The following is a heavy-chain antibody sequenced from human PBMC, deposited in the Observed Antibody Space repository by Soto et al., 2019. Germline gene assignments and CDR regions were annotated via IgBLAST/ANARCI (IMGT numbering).Heavy chain of an antibody. Sequence: QVQLVQSGAEVKKPGASVKVSCKASGYTFTSYGISWVRQAPGQGLEWMGWINAYNGNTKYAQKLQGRVTMTTDTSTSTAYMELGSLSADDTAVYYCARDQAMAQFDYWGQGTLVTVSS. D-gene: IGHD5-18*01. V-gene: IGHV1-18*01. CDR1: GYTFTSYG. CDR2: INAYNGNT. J-gene: IGHJ4*02. CDR3: ARDQAMAQFDY.